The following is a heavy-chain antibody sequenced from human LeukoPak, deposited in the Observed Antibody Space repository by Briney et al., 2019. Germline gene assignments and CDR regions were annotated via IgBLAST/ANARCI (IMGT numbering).Heavy chain of an antibody. CDR2: INHSGST. D-gene: IGHD3-3*01. V-gene: IGHV4-34*01. CDR3: ARGRRIDYDFWSGYTPYYYYMDV. Sequence: SETLSLTCAVYGVSFRGYYWSWIRQPPGKGLEWIGEINHSGSTNYNPSLKSRVTISVDTSKNQFSLKLSSVTAADTAVYYCARGRRIDYDFWSGYTPYYYYMDVWGKGTTVTVSS. J-gene: IGHJ6*03. CDR1: GVSFRGYY.